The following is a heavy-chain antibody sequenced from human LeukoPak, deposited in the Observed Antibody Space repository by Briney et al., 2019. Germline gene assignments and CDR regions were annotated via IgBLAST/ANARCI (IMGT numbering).Heavy chain of an antibody. CDR1: GGSISSYY. J-gene: IGHJ4*02. CDR2: IYYSGST. V-gene: IGHV4-59*08. CDR3: ARHAEMASPLYFDC. Sequence: PPETLSLTCTVSGGSISSYYWSWIRQPPGKGLEWIGHIYYSGSTNYNPSLKSRVTISVDTSKDQFSLKLSSVTAADTAVYYCARHAEMASPLYFDCWGQGTLVTVSS. D-gene: IGHD5-24*01.